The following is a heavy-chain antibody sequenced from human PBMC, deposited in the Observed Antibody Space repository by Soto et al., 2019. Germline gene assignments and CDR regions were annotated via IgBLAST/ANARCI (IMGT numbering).Heavy chain of an antibody. CDR2: ISGNGYTT. J-gene: IGHJ3*02. Sequence: EVQVVESGGDLVQPGGSLRLTCAVSGFTFTTSSINWVRQAPGKGLEWVSSISGNGYTTYYADSVTGRFTISTDNSKSTVFLQMISLRVEDTALYYCANGVEHSTADAFETWGQGTMVTVSS. CDR3: ANGVEHSTADAFET. D-gene: IGHD2-21*01. V-gene: IGHV3-23*04. CDR1: GFTFTTSS.